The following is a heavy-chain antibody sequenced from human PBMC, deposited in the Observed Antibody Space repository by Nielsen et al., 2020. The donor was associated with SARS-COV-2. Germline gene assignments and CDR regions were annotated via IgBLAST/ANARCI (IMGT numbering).Heavy chain of an antibody. CDR1: GFIFSDYG. V-gene: IGHV3-30*18. CDR2: ISRDASDI. J-gene: IGHJ4*02. D-gene: IGHD3-3*01. CDR3: AKDFWSSPHHVGPDY. Sequence: GESLKISCEASGFIFSDYGIHWVRQAPGKGLEWMAIISRDASDIFYPDSVRGRFTVSRDNSKNTVYLQMNSLRPEDTAVYYCAKDFWSSPHHVGPDYWVQGTLVTVSS.